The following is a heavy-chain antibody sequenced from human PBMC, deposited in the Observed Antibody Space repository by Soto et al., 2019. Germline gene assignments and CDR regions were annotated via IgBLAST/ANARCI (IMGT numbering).Heavy chain of an antibody. D-gene: IGHD2-15*01. CDR2: IKSKTDGGTT. V-gene: IGHV3-15*01. CDR3: TTDSGCSGGSCYDYYGMDV. J-gene: IGHJ6*02. Sequence: PGGSLRLSCAASGFTFSNAWMGWVRQAPGKXLEWVGRIKSKTDGGTTDYAAPVKGRFTISRDDSKNTLYLQMNSLRTEDTAVYYCTTDSGCSGGSCYDYYGMDVWGQGTTVTVSS. CDR1: GFTFSNAW.